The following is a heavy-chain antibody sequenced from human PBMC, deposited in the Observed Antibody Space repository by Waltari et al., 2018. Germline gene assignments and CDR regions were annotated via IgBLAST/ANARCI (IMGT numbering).Heavy chain of an antibody. D-gene: IGHD1-1*01. CDR2: IIPILGIA. CDR3: ARGTDNQGWFDP. Sequence: QVQLVHSGAEVKKPGSSVKFSCKASGGTFSSYTISWVRQAPGQGLEWMGRIIPILGIANYAQKFQGRVTITADKSTSTAYMELSSLRSEDTAVYYCARGTDNQGWFDPWGQGTLVTVSS. J-gene: IGHJ5*02. CDR1: GGTFSSYT. V-gene: IGHV1-69*02.